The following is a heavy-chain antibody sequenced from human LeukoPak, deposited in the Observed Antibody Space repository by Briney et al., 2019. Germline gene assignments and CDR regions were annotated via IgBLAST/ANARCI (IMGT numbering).Heavy chain of an antibody. J-gene: IGHJ6*02. V-gene: IGHV4-31*03. CDR3: ARGGVFLVVNQLLWRPPDYYYGMDV. D-gene: IGHD2-2*01. Sequence: NSSQTLSLTCTVSGGSISSGGYYWSWIRQHPGKGPEWIGYIYYSGSTYYNPSLKSRVTISVDTSKNQFSLKLSSVTAADTAVYYCARGGVFLVVNQLLWRPPDYYYGMDVWGQGTTVTVSS. CDR1: GGSISSGGYY. CDR2: IYYSGST.